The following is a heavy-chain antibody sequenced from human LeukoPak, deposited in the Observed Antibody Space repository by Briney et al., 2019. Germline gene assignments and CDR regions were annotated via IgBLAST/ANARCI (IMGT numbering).Heavy chain of an antibody. CDR1: GGTFSSYA. CDR3: ARDSDAYARGLFGNNDAFDI. Sequence: SVKVSCKASGGTFSSYAISWVRQAPGQGLEWMGGIIPIFGTANYAQKFQGRVTITADESTSTAYMELSSLRSEDTAVYYCARDSDAYARGLFGNNDAFDIWGQGTMVTVSS. CDR2: IIPIFGTA. D-gene: IGHD3-10*02. J-gene: IGHJ3*02. V-gene: IGHV1-69*13.